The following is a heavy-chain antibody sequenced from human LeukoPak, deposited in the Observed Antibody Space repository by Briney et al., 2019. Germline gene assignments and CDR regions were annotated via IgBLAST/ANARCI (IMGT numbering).Heavy chain of an antibody. CDR3: ARDPYYYGSGSDSSGFDP. CDR1: GYSFTSFY. V-gene: IGHV1-46*01. D-gene: IGHD3-10*01. Sequence: ASVKVSCKASGYSFTSFYMHWVRQAPGQGLEWMGIINPSGGSTSYAQKFQGRVTMTRDTSTSTVYMELNSLRSEDTAVYYCARDPYYYGSGSDSSGFDPWDQGALVTVSS. CDR2: INPSGGST. J-gene: IGHJ5*02.